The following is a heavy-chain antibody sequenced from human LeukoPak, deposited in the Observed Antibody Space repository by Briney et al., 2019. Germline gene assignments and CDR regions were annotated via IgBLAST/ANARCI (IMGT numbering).Heavy chain of an antibody. D-gene: IGHD1-26*01. V-gene: IGHV1-24*01. CDR3: ATNGARGWIYFDY. CDR2: FDPEDGEA. CDR1: GYTLTELS. Sequence: GASVKVSCKVSGYTLTELSMHWVRQAPGKGLEWMGGFDPEDGEAIYAQKFQGRVTMTEDTSTDTAYMELSSLRSEDTAVYYCATNGARGWIYFDYWGQGTLVTVSS. J-gene: IGHJ4*02.